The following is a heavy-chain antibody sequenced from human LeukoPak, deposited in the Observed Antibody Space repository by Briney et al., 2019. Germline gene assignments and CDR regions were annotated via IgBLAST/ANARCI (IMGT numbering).Heavy chain of an antibody. V-gene: IGHV1-69*04. J-gene: IGHJ4*02. CDR3: ARDVYGSGSYPDY. Sequence: ASVKVSCKASGGTFSSYAISWVRQAPGQGLEWMGRIIPILGIANYAQKFQGRVTITADKSTSTAYMELSGLRSEDTAVYYCARDVYGSGSYPDYWGQGTLVTVSS. CDR1: GGTFSSYA. CDR2: IIPILGIA. D-gene: IGHD3-10*01.